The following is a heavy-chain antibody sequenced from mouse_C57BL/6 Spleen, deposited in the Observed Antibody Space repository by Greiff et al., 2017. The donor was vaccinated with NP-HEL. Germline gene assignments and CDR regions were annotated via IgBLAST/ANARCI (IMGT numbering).Heavy chain of an antibody. V-gene: IGHV1-55*01. CDR3: ARGVITHGPFAY. CDR1: GYTFTSYW. CDR2: IYPGSGST. J-gene: IGHJ3*01. Sequence: QVQLQQPGAELVKPGASVKMSCKASGYTFTSYWITWVKQRPGQGLEWIGDIYPGSGSTNYNEKFKSKATLTVDTSSSTAYMQLSSLTSEDSAVYYCARGVITHGPFAYWGQGTLVTVSA. D-gene: IGHD1-1*01.